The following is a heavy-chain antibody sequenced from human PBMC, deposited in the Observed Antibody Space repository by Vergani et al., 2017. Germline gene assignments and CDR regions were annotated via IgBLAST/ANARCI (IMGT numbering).Heavy chain of an antibody. CDR1: GFTFNSSG. CDR2: IRSDESRR. CDR3: TAEKEVAFYYSYYHMDV. Sequence: QVQLVESGGGVVQPRGSLRLSCAASGFTFNSSGMHWVRQAPGKGLEWVASIRSDESRRYYGDSMEGPFTISRDNSKNTLYLQMNSLKIEDTALYFCTAEKEVAFYYSYYHMDVWGKGTTVTVSS. D-gene: IGHD2-21*01. J-gene: IGHJ6*03. V-gene: IGHV3-30*02.